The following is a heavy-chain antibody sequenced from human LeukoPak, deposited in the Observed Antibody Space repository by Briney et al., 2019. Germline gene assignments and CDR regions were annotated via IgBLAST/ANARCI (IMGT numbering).Heavy chain of an antibody. CDR1: GGSISSYY. D-gene: IGHD6-13*01. Sequence: SETLSLTCTVSGGSISSYYWSWIRQPPGKGLEWIGYIYYSGSTNYNPPLKSRVTISVDTSKNQFSLKLSSVTAADTAVYYCARVEYSSSWYGKYYFDYWGQGTLVTVSS. CDR2: IYYSGST. CDR3: ARVEYSSSWYGKYYFDY. V-gene: IGHV4-59*01. J-gene: IGHJ4*02.